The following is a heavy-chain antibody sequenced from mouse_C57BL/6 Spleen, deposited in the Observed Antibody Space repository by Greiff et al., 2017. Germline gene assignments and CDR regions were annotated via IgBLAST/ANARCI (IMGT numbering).Heavy chain of an antibody. V-gene: IGHV1-64*01. CDR2: IHPNSGST. CDR3: AREEYGGGYYYAMDY. J-gene: IGHJ4*01. D-gene: IGHD1-1*02. CDR1: GYTFTSYW. Sequence: QVQLQQPGAELVKPGASVKLSCKASGYTFTSYWMHWVKQRPGQGLEWIGMIHPNSGSTNYNEKFKSKATLTVDKSSSTAYMQLSSLTSEDSAVYYCAREEYGGGYYYAMDYWGQGTSVTVSS.